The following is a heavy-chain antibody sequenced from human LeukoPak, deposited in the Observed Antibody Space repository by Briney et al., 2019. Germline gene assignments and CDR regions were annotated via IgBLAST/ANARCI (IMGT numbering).Heavy chain of an antibody. V-gene: IGHV1-2*02. Sequence: ASVKVSCKASGYTFTGYYIHWVRQAPGQGLEWMAWINLNGGGTNYAQKFQGRVAVTRDSSISTAYMELSGLTSDDTAVFYCARGTGAPNYFDYWGQGTLVTVSS. D-gene: IGHD7-27*01. CDR2: INLNGGGT. CDR3: ARGTGAPNYFDY. CDR1: GYTFTGYY. J-gene: IGHJ4*02.